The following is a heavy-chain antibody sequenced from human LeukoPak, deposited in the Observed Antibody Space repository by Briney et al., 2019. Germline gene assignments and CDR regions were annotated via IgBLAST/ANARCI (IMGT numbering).Heavy chain of an antibody. Sequence: GGSLRLSCAASGFTFTNYNMIWVRQAPGKWLECISYISTSSSAIHYADSVKGRFTTSRDNAKKSLYLQMNSLRAEDTAVYYCARVWDYYSGQDYWGQGTLVTVSS. CDR3: ARVWDYYSGQDY. CDR1: GFTFTNYN. D-gene: IGHD3-22*01. V-gene: IGHV3-48*01. CDR2: ISTSSSAI. J-gene: IGHJ4*02.